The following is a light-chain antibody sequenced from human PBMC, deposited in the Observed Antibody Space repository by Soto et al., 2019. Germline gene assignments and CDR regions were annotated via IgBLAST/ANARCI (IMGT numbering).Light chain of an antibody. Sequence: VWTQARSAVSFSAVSSATHSCSAIQSVSSSYLAWYQQRPGQAPRLLIYDASNRATGIPARFSGSGSGTDFTLTISSLEPEDFAVYYCQQRSNWPKITFGQGTRLEIK. CDR1: QSVSSSY. CDR2: DAS. J-gene: IGKJ5*01. V-gene: IGKV3-11*01. CDR3: QQRSNWPKIT.